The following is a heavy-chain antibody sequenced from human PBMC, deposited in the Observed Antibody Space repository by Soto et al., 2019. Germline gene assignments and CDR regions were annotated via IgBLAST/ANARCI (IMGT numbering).Heavy chain of an antibody. CDR3: ARLPNSDFWSGYSYYFDY. D-gene: IGHD3-3*01. Sequence: GESRKISCKGSGYSFTSYWISWVRQMPGKGLEWMGRIDPSDSYTNYSPSFQGHVTISADKSISTACLQWSSLKASDTAMYYCARLPNSDFWSGYSYYFDYWGQGTPVTVSS. J-gene: IGHJ4*02. CDR2: IDPSDSYT. CDR1: GYSFTSYW. V-gene: IGHV5-10-1*01.